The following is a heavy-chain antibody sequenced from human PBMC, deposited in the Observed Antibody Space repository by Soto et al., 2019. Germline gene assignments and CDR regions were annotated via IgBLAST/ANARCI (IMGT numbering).Heavy chain of an antibody. Sequence: HPWGSLRLSCAASEFAFSRYAMSWVRQAPGKGLEWVSAISGSGGSTYYADSVKGRFTISRDNSKNTLYLQMNSLRAEDTAVYYCAKVGAAAGKGSWFDPWGQGNLVTVS. D-gene: IGHD6-13*01. J-gene: IGHJ5*02. CDR3: AKVGAAAGKGSWFDP. V-gene: IGHV3-23*01. CDR1: EFAFSRYA. CDR2: ISGSGGST.